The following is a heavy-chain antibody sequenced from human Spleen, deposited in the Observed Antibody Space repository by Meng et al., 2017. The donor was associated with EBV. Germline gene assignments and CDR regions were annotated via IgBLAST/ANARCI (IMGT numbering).Heavy chain of an antibody. J-gene: IGHJ4*02. V-gene: IGHV5-51*01. D-gene: IGHD3/OR15-3a*01. CDR3: ARPEYYDPWTYFDN. CDR2: IYPADSDA. Sequence: LVESGAEVKGPGESLKISCTGSGYKFSSYWIAWVRQMPGKGLEWMGIIYPADSDARYSPSFQGQVTISADTSISTVYLYWSSLRASDTAIYYCARPEYYDPWTYFDNWGQGTLVTVSS. CDR1: GYKFSSYW.